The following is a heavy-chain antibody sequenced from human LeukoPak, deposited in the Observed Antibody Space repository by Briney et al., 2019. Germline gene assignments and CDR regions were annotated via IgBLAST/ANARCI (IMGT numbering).Heavy chain of an antibody. D-gene: IGHD1-26*01. CDR2: IKEDGSEK. CDR1: GFPFSNYW. CDR3: AHSGSYFDY. Sequence: GGSLRLSCAASGFPFSNYWMSWVRQAPGKGLEWVANIKEDGSEKNYVDSVKGRSTISRDNAKNSVYLQMDSLRAEDTAVYHCAHSGSYFDYLGQGTLVTVSS. J-gene: IGHJ4*02. V-gene: IGHV3-7*01.